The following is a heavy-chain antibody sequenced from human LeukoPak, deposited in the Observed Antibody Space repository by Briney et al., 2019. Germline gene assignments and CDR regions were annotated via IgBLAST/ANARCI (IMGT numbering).Heavy chain of an antibody. D-gene: IGHD7-27*01. J-gene: IGHJ4*02. V-gene: IGHV1-2*06. CDR3: ARDDGDDFDY. Sequence: ASVKVSCKASGYTFTDYYIHWVRQAPGQGLEWVGRINPNSGATHYPQKFQGRVTMTRDTSINTAYLELNSLRSDDTAIYYCARDDGDDFDYWGQGTLVTVSS. CDR1: GYTFTDYY. CDR2: INPNSGAT.